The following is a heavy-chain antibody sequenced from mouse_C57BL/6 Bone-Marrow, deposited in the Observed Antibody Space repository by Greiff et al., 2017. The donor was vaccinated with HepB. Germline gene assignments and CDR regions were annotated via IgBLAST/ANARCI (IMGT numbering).Heavy chain of an antibody. Sequence: VQLQQSGAELVRPGASVKLSCTASGFNIKDDYMHWVKQRPEQGLEWIGWIDPENGDTEYASKFQGKATITADTSSNTAYLQLSSLTSEDTAVYYCTTGLLLRCWGQGTTLTVSS. D-gene: IGHD1-1*01. CDR2: IDPENGDT. V-gene: IGHV14-4*01. CDR3: TTGLLLRC. J-gene: IGHJ2*01. CDR1: GFNIKDDY.